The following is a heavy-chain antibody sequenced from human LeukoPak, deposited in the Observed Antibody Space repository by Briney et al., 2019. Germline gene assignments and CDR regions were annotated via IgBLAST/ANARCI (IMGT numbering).Heavy chain of an antibody. CDR1: GRSFSGYY. Sequence: SETLSLTCAVYGRSFSGYYWSWIRQPPGKGLEWIGEINHRGSTNYNPSLKSRVTVSVDTSKNQFSLKLSSVTAADTAVYYCARHGDDYGVDYWGQGTLVTVSS. V-gene: IGHV4-34*01. CDR3: ARHGDDYGVDY. D-gene: IGHD4-17*01. CDR2: INHRGST. J-gene: IGHJ4*02.